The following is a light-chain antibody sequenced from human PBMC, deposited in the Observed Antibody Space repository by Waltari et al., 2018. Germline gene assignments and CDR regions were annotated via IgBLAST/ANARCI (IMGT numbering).Light chain of an antibody. CDR1: KSVSSY. CDR3: QQRSNWPPSLT. J-gene: IGKJ4*01. Sequence: EIVLTQSPANLSLSPGERATLSCRARKSVSSYLAWYQQKPGQAPRLLIDDASNSATGIPARFSGSGSGTDFTLTSSSLEPEDFAVYYCQQRSNWPPSLTFGGGTKVEIK. V-gene: IGKV3-11*01. CDR2: DAS.